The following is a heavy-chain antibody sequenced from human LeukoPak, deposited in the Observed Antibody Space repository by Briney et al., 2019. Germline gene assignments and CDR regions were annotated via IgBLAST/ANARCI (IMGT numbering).Heavy chain of an antibody. J-gene: IGHJ4*02. CDR1: GFTFTTYG. D-gene: IGHD3-9*01. Sequence: PGKSLRLSCAVSGFTFTTYGMHWVRQAPGKGLEWVAVIWYDGNNIYYADSVEGRFTISRDNSKNTLYLQMNSLRAEDTAVYYCARDSRYDILTGPLDYWGQGTLVTVSS. CDR3: ARDSRYDILTGPLDY. V-gene: IGHV3-33*01. CDR2: IWYDGNNI.